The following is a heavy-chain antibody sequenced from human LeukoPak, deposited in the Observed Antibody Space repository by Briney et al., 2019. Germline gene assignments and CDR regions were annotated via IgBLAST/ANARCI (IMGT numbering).Heavy chain of an antibody. Sequence: GGSLRLSCAASGFTFSSYAMSWVRQAPGKGLEWVSAISGSGGSTYYADSVKGRFTISRDNSKNTLYLQMNSLKAEDTAVYYCAKDPNGYGDYQFDYWGQGTLVTVSS. CDR2: ISGSGGST. D-gene: IGHD4-17*01. CDR3: AKDPNGYGDYQFDY. J-gene: IGHJ4*02. V-gene: IGHV3-23*01. CDR1: GFTFSSYA.